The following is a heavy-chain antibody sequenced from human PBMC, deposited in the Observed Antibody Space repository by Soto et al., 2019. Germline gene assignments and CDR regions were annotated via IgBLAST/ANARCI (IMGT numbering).Heavy chain of an antibody. CDR3: ARRFDSSGYYHFDY. D-gene: IGHD3-22*01. Sequence: SETLSLTCTVSGGSVSSGSYYWSWIRQSPGKGLEWIGYIYYSGSTNYNPSLKSRVTISVDTSKNQLSLKLSSVTAADTAVYYCARRFDSSGYYHFDYWGQGTLVTVSS. CDR2: IYYSGST. CDR1: GGSVSSGSYY. J-gene: IGHJ4*02. V-gene: IGHV4-61*01.